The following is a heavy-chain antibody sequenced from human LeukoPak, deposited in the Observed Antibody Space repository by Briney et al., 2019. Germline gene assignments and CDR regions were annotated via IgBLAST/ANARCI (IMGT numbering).Heavy chain of an antibody. D-gene: IGHD5-18*01. CDR2: IIPIFGTA. V-gene: IGHV1-69*13. CDR3: ARGYSYGYGGHPSY. CDR1: GGTFSSYA. Sequence: ASVKVSCKASGGTFSSYAISWVRQAPGQGLEWMGGIIPIFGTANYAQKFQGRVTITADESTSTAYMELSSLRSEDTAVYYCARGYSYGYGGHPSYWGQETLVTVP. J-gene: IGHJ4*02.